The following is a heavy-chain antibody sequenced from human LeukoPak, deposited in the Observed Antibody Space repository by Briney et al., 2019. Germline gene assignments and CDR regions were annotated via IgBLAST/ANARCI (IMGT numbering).Heavy chain of an antibody. D-gene: IGHD3-22*01. CDR2: TYYRSKWYN. Sequence: SQTLSLTCAISGDSVSSNSAAWNWIRQSPSRGLEWLGRTYYRSKWYNDYAVSVKSRITINPDTSKNQFSLQLNSVTPEDTAVYYCASVYYYGSSGYYGWFDPWGQGTLVTVSS. CDR3: ASVYYYGSSGYYGWFDP. J-gene: IGHJ5*02. CDR1: GDSVSSNSAA. V-gene: IGHV6-1*01.